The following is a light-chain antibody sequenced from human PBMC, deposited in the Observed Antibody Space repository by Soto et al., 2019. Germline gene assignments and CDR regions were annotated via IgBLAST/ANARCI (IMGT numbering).Light chain of an antibody. Sequence: AIHLTQSPSSLSASVGDRVTITCRASQDISNTLAWYQQKPGQPPKLLIHLASSLERGVPSRFSGSGSGTDFTLTISGLQPEDFATYYCQVFNTFPLTCGQGTRLEIK. CDR1: QDISNT. V-gene: IGKV1-13*02. CDR3: QVFNTFPLT. J-gene: IGKJ5*01. CDR2: LAS.